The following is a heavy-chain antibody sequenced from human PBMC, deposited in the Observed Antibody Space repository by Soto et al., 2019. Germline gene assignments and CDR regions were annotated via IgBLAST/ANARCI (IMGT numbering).Heavy chain of an antibody. CDR3: ARHKDSTGYRPFDY. V-gene: IGHV4-39*01. Sequence: SETLSLTCTVSGGSISSSSYFWGWIRQPPGKGLEWIGSIHYSGTTYYDASLKSRVTISVDTSKNQFSLKLSSVTAADTAMYYCARHKDSTGYRPFDYWGHGTLVTVSS. J-gene: IGHJ4*01. CDR1: GGSISSSSYF. D-gene: IGHD3-22*01. CDR2: IHYSGTT.